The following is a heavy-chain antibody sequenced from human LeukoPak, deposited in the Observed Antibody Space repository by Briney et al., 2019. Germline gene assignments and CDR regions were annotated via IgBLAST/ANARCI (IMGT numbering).Heavy chain of an antibody. D-gene: IGHD3-9*01. CDR3: AREGYDILTGYYTNYDAFDI. V-gene: IGHV4-34*01. CDR1: GGSFSGYY. Sequence: KPSETLSLTCAVYGGSFSGYYWSWIRQPPGKGLEWIGEINHSGSTNYNPSLKSRVTISVDTSKNQFSLKLSSVTAADTAVYYCAREGYDILTGYYTNYDAFDIWGQGTMVTVS. CDR2: INHSGST. J-gene: IGHJ3*02.